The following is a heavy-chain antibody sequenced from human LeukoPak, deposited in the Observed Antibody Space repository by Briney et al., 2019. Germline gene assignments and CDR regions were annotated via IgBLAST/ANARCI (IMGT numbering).Heavy chain of an antibody. V-gene: IGHV4-59*01. CDR2: IYYSGST. Sequence: SETLSLTCSVSGGSISSYYWSWIRQPPGKGLEWIGYIYYSGSTNYNPSLKSRVTISVDTSKNQFSLKLTSVTAADMAVYYCARGQLGYWFDPWGQGTLVTVSS. D-gene: IGHD6-13*01. J-gene: IGHJ5*02. CDR3: ARGQLGYWFDP. CDR1: GGSISSYY.